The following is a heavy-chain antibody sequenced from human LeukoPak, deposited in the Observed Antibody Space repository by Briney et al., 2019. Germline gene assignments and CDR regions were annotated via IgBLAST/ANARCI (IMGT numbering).Heavy chain of an antibody. CDR1: GFTFDDYA. CDR2: ISWNSGSI. J-gene: IGHJ5*02. CDR3: ARGWFDP. V-gene: IGHV3-9*01. Sequence: PGRSLRLSCAASGFTFDDYAMHWVRQAPGKGLEWVSGISWNSGSIGYADSVKGRFTISRDNAKNSLYLQMNSLRAEDTAVYYCARGWFDPWGQGTLVTVSS.